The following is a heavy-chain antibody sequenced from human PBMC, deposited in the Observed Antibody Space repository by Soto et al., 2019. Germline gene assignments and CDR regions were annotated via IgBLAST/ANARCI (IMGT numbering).Heavy chain of an antibody. J-gene: IGHJ4*02. D-gene: IGHD6-19*01. Sequence: QVQLQQWGAGLLKPSETLSLTCAVYGGSFSGYYWSWIRQPPGKGLEWIGEINHSGSTNYNPSLKSRVTISVDTSKNQFSLKLSSGTAADTAVYYCARGSGWYYFDYWGQGTLVTVSS. CDR1: GGSFSGYY. CDR3: ARGSGWYYFDY. CDR2: INHSGST. V-gene: IGHV4-34*01.